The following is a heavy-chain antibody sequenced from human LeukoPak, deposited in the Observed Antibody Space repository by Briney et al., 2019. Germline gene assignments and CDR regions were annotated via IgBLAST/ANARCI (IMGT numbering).Heavy chain of an antibody. CDR1: GFTFSSYK. CDR2: ISGDSRYI. D-gene: IGHD6-19*01. V-gene: IGHV3-21*01. CDR3: ARDPGTVADTYFDY. J-gene: IGHJ4*02. Sequence: PGASLRLSCAASGFTFSSYKMNWVRQAPGKGLEWVSSISGDSRYIYYADSLKGRFTISRDNAKNSLHLQMNSLRAEDTAVYYCARDPGTVADTYFDYWGPGTLVTVSP.